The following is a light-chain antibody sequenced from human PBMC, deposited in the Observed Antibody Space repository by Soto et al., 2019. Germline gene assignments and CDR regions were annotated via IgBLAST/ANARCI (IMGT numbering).Light chain of an antibody. J-gene: IGKJ2*01. V-gene: IGKV4-1*01. CDR1: QSAVFSASNKNY. Sequence: DVVLTQSPDSLAMSLGETATITCRTTQSAVFSASNKNYIAWYQRRPGQPLRLLFYWATTRTSGVPERVSVSGSGTDFTLTISSLQPADADIYYSQQYFSIHMFTFAQGTKLQIK. CDR3: QQYFSIHMFT. CDR2: WAT.